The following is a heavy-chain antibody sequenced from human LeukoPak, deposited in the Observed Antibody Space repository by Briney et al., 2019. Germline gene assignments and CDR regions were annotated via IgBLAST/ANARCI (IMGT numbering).Heavy chain of an antibody. CDR1: GGTFSSYA. D-gene: IGHD3-10*01. CDR2: IIPIFGTA. V-gene: IGHV1-69*06. Sequence: ASVKVSCKASGGTFSSYAISWVRQAPGQGLEWMGGIIPIFGTANYAQKFQGRVTITADKSTSTAYMELSSLRSEDTAVYYCARLRVRGVIADAFDIWGQGTMVTVSS. CDR3: ARLRVRGVIADAFDI. J-gene: IGHJ3*02.